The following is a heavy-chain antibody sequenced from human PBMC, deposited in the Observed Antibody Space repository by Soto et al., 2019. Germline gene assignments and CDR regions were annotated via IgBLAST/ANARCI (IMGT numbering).Heavy chain of an antibody. Sequence: QVQLVQSGAEEKKPGASVKVSCKASGYTFTGYAMHWVRQAPGQRLEWMGWINAGNGNTKYSQKLQGRGTITRDTSASTAYMELSSLRSEDTAVYYCARAVAVPADFDYWGQGTLVTVSS. V-gene: IGHV1-3*05. CDR3: ARAVAVPADFDY. J-gene: IGHJ4*02. CDR1: GYTFTGYA. D-gene: IGHD6-19*01. CDR2: INAGNGNT.